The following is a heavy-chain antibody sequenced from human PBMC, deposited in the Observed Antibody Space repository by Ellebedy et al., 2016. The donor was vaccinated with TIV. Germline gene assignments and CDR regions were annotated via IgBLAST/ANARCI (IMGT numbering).Heavy chain of an antibody. CDR2: ITSSGSPT. CDR3: ARDTRFIDQQHNWFDP. CDR1: GFIFSDYY. V-gene: IGHV3-11*01. Sequence: GESLKISCAASGFIFSDYYMIWIRQAQGKGLECVSYITSSGSPTYYADSVRGQFTISRDNAKNSLYLQMNSLRAEDTAVYFCARDTRFIDQQHNWFDPWGQGTLVTVSS. J-gene: IGHJ5*02. D-gene: IGHD1/OR15-1a*01.